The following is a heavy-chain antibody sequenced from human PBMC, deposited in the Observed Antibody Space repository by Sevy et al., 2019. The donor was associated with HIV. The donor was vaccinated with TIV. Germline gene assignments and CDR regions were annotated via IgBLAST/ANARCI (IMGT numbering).Heavy chain of an antibody. V-gene: IGHV4-38-2*02. CDR2: IYHSGST. Sequence: SDTLSLTCAVSGYSISSGYYWGWIRQPPGKGLEWIGSIYHSGSTYYNPSLKSRVTISVDTSKNQFSLKLSSVTAADTAGYYCARDLSSAAYCGGDCPMGYFDYWGQGTLVTVSS. CDR3: ARDLSSAAYCGGDCPMGYFDY. CDR1: GYSISSGYY. J-gene: IGHJ4*02. D-gene: IGHD2-21*02.